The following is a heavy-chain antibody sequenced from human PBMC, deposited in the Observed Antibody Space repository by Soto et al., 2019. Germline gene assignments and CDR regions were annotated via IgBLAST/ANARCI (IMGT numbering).Heavy chain of an antibody. CDR3: AHSSSTYLLYYYYYGMDV. J-gene: IGHJ6*02. V-gene: IGHV2-5*02. D-gene: IGHD2-2*01. Sequence: QITLKESGPTLVKPTQTLTLTCTFSGFSLSTSGVGVGWIRQPPGKALEWLALIYWDDDKRYSPSLKSRLTITQDTSKNQVVLTMTNMHPVDTATYYCAHSSSTYLLYYYYYGMDVWGQGTTVTVSS. CDR1: GFSLSTSGVG. CDR2: IYWDDDK.